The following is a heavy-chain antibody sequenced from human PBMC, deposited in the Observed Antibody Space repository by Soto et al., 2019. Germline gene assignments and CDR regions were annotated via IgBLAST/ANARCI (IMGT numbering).Heavy chain of an antibody. D-gene: IGHD7-27*01. CDR3: ARVGTGDYNWYFDL. J-gene: IGHJ2*01. CDR1: GFTFSSYS. CDR2: ISSNSNYI. V-gene: IGHV3-21*01. Sequence: PGGSLRLSCAASGFTFSSYSMNWVRQAPGKGLEWVSSISSNSNYIYNADSVKGRFTISRDNSKNTLYLQMGSLRAEDMAVYYCARVGTGDYNWYFDLWGRGTPVTVSS.